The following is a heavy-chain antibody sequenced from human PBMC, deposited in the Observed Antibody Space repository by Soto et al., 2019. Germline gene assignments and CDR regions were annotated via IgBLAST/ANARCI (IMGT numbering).Heavy chain of an antibody. CDR3: ARGGWFQLQLYGPPGHWFDP. CDR1: GGLISSYY. D-gene: IGHD2-2*01. CDR2: IYYSGST. J-gene: IGHJ5*02. Sequence: SETLSLTCTVSGGLISSYYWSWIRQPPGKELEWIGYIYYSGSTNYNPSLKSRVTISVGTSKTPSALKLSAVTAADTAVYYCARGGWFQLQLYGPPGHWFDPWGQGTLVTGSS. V-gene: IGHV4-59*01.